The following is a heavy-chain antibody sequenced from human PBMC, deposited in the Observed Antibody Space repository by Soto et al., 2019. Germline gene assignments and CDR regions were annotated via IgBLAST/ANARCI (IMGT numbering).Heavy chain of an antibody. D-gene: IGHD6-6*01. V-gene: IGHV3-23*01. CDR2: VSGRAGTI. CDR3: AKGKGSTSFVSEN. CDR1: GFAFSSYA. J-gene: IGHJ4*02. Sequence: PGGSLRLSCAASGFAFSSYAMNWVRQAPGKGLECVSAVSGRAGTIYYADSVKGRFTVSRDNSKNTLYLQMDSLRAEDTAIYYCAKGKGSTSFVSENWGQGILVTVSS.